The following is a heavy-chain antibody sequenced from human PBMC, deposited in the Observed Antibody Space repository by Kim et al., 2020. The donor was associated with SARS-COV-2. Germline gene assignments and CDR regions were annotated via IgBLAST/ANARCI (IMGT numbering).Heavy chain of an antibody. V-gene: IGHV3-23*01. J-gene: IGHJ4*01. CDR1: GFTFSRFA. CDR3: D. CDR2: IGGRGGTT. Sequence: GGSLRLSCATSGFTFSRFAMNWVRQAPGKGLEWVSRIGGRGGTTDYAESVTERCTISRDRSNNTVCLQRRSLRVKDTDVSAFD.